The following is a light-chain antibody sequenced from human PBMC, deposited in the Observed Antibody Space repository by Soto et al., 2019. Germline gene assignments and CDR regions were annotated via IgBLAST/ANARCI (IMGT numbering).Light chain of an antibody. V-gene: IGLV2-14*03. CDR1: SSDVGGYDY. CDR3: SSYSSSATNYV. J-gene: IGLJ1*01. CDR2: DVN. Sequence: QSALTQPASVSGSPGQSITISCTGTSSDVGGYDYVSWYQQHPGKAPKVIIYDVNNRPSGVSSRFSGSKSGNTASLSISGLQAEDEADYYWSSYSSSATNYVFGSGTKVTVL.